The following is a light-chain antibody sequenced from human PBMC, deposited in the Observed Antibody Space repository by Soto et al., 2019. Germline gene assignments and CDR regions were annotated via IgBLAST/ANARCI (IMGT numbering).Light chain of an antibody. V-gene: IGKV1-5*03. Sequence: DIQMTQSPSTLSAFVGDRVTITCRASQSISRWFAWYQQKPGKAPKLLIQKASTSESGVPSRFSGSGSGTEFTLTISSLQPDDFATYYCQQYVSYPLTFGGHTWVEIK. J-gene: IGKJ4*01. CDR3: QQYVSYPLT. CDR1: QSISRW. CDR2: KAS.